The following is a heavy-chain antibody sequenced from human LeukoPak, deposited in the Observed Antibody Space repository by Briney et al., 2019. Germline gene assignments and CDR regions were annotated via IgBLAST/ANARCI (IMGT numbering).Heavy chain of an antibody. D-gene: IGHD5-12*01. CDR2: IIPILGIA. V-gene: IGHV1-69*04. J-gene: IGHJ4*02. Sequence: SVKVSCKASGYTFTSYGISWVRQAPGQGLEWMGRIIPILGIANYAQKFQGRVTITADKSTSTAYMELSSLRSEDTAVYYCARFVSGPQYYFDYWGQGTLVTVSS. CDR1: GYTFTSYG. CDR3: ARFVSGPQYYFDY.